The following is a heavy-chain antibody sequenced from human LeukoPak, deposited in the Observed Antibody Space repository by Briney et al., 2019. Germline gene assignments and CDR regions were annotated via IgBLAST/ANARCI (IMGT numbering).Heavy chain of an antibody. CDR1: GFTFTNFA. Sequence: GGSLRLSCAASGFTFTNFAVHWVRQAPGKGLEWVTVISNDGKNKFYTDSVKGRFTISRDDSTNTLYLQMNSLRDDDTAVYYCARGPNSSGYSYGDYWGQGTLVTVSS. D-gene: IGHD1-26*01. V-gene: IGHV3-30*04. J-gene: IGHJ4*02. CDR3: ARGPNSSGYSYGDY. CDR2: ISNDGKNK.